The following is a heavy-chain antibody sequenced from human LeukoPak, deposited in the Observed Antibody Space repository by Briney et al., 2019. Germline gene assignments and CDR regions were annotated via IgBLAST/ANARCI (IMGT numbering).Heavy chain of an antibody. CDR3: AKDRPNYFGSNGHYYRRNGDS. Sequence: PGGSLRLSSTASGFTFSIYAMSWVRQAPGRGLEWVSAITSSGDTTFYADSVRGRFTISRDNSKNTLYLQMSSLRAEDTAVFYCAKDRPNYFGSNGHYYRRNGDSWGQGTLVTVSS. CDR2: ITSSGDTT. CDR1: GFTFSIYA. D-gene: IGHD3-10*01. J-gene: IGHJ5*01. V-gene: IGHV3-23*01.